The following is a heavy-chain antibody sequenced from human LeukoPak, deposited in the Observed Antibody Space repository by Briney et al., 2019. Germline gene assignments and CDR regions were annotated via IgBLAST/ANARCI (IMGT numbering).Heavy chain of an antibody. CDR2: ISSSGSTI. V-gene: IGHV3-11*01. CDR3: ARSRHSYDSSGFPHY. Sequence: GGSLRLSCAASGFTVSRNYMSWVRQAPGKGLEWVSYISSSGSTIYYADSVKGRFTISRDNAKNSLYLQMNSLRAEDTALYYCARSRHSYDSSGFPHYWGQGALVTVSS. D-gene: IGHD3-22*01. CDR1: GFTVSRNY. J-gene: IGHJ4*02.